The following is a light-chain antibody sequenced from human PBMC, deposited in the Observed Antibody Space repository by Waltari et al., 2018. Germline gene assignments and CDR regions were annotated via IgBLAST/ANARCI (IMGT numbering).Light chain of an antibody. V-gene: IGKV1-5*03. J-gene: IGKJ1*01. CDR3: QHYKTSSRT. CDR1: QSIDSW. CDR2: KAS. Sequence: DIQMTQSPSTLSASVGDSVTITCRASQSIDSWLAWYQQRTGKVPKPLVYKASSLESGVPSRFSGSGSGTEFTLTISSLQPDDFATYYCQHYKTSSRTFGQGTKVEIK.